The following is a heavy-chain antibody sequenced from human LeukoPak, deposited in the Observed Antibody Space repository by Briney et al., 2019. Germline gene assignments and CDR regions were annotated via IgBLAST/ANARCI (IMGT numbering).Heavy chain of an antibody. CDR1: EFTFSNYW. CDR2: IKQDGSEK. D-gene: IGHD6-6*01. CDR3: ARDLAYSSSSPMDY. Sequence: PGGSLRLSCAASEFTFSNYWMSWVRQAPGKGLEWVANIKQDGSEKNYVDSVKGRFTISRDNAKNSLFLQVNSLRAEDTAVYYCARDLAYSSSSPMDYWGQGTLVTVSS. V-gene: IGHV3-7*03. J-gene: IGHJ4*02.